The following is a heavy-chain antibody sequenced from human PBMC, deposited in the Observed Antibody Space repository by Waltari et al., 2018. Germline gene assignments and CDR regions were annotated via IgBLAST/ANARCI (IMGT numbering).Heavy chain of an antibody. CDR2: INHSGRH. J-gene: IGHJ4*02. Sequence: QVQLQQWGAGLLKPSETLSLTCAVYGGSFSGYYWSWIRQPPGKGLEWNGEINHSGRHNHNPSLKRRVNITISQAKNQFSLKLSSVTAADTAVYFCARPGAFVASRGNRFDYWGQGTLVTVSS. CDR1: GGSFSGYY. D-gene: IGHD1-1*01. CDR3: ARPGAFVASRGNRFDY. V-gene: IGHV4-34*01.